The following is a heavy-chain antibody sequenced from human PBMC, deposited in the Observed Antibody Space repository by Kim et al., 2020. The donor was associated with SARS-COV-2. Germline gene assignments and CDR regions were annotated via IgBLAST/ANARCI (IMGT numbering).Heavy chain of an antibody. J-gene: IGHJ3*01. CDR2: DGSIR. V-gene: IGHV3-30*01. Sequence: DGSIRSHAESAKGRFTISRDNSNNMVYLQLTSLRAEDTAIYYCARESFDLWGQGTKVTVSS. CDR3: ARESFDL.